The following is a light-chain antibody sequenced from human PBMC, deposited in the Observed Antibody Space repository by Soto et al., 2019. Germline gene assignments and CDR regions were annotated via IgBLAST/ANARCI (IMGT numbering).Light chain of an antibody. V-gene: IGLV2-8*01. Sequence: QSVLTQPPSASGSPGQSVTISCTGTSSDVGGYNYVSWYQQHPGKAPKLMIYDVNERPSGVPDRFSGSKSGNTASLTVSGLQAEDEADYYCSSYAGSNNWVFGGGTKLTVL. CDR1: SSDVGGYNY. CDR2: DVN. CDR3: SSYAGSNNWV. J-gene: IGLJ3*02.